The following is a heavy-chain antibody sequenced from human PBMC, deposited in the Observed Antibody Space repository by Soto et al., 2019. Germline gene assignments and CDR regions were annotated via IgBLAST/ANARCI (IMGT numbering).Heavy chain of an antibody. CDR2: ISSGGSTI. V-gene: IGHV3-11*01. J-gene: IGHJ4*02. CDR3: ARDQSTYYYDSSGHPRS. D-gene: IGHD3-22*01. CDR1: GFTFSDYY. Sequence: GGSLRLSCAASGFTFSDYYMSWIRQAPGKGLEWVSYISSGGSTIYYADSVKGRFTISRDNAKNSLYLQMNSLRAEDTGVYYCARDQSTYYYDSSGHPRSWGQGTLVNVSS.